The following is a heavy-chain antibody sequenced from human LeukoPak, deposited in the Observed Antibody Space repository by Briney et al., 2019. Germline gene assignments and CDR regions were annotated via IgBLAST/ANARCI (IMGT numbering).Heavy chain of an antibody. CDR3: AKEGVRGVYFEY. CDR1: GFTFDDYA. Sequence: PRGSLRLSCAASGFTFDDYAMHSVRQAPGKGLEWVSGICWNSGSIGYADSVKGRFTISRDNAKNSLYLQMNSLRAEDTALYYCAKEGVRGVYFEYWGQGTLVTVAS. V-gene: IGHV3-9*01. CDR2: ICWNSGSI. J-gene: IGHJ4*02. D-gene: IGHD3-10*01.